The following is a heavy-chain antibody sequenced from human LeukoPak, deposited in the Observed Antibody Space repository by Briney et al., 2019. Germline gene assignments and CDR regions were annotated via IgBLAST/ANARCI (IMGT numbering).Heavy chain of an antibody. CDR1: GLTFSSYA. J-gene: IGHJ4*02. Sequence: PGGSLRLSCAASGLTFSSYAMHWVRQAPGKGLEYVSAISSNGGSTYYANSVKGRFTISRDNSKNTLYLQMGSLRAEDMAVYYCARAAVAGNLDYWGQGTLVTVSS. D-gene: IGHD6-19*01. CDR3: ARAAVAGNLDY. CDR2: ISSNGGST. V-gene: IGHV3-64*01.